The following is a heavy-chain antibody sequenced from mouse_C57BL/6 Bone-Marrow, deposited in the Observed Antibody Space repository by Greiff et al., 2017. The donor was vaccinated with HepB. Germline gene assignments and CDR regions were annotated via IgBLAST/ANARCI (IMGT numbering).Heavy chain of an antibody. V-gene: IGHV1-55*01. J-gene: IGHJ1*03. CDR2: IYPGSGST. CDR3: ARPFYYGSSYWYFDV. CDR1: GYTFTSYW. D-gene: IGHD1-1*01. Sequence: VKLQQPGAELVKPGASVKMSCKASGYTFTSYWITWVKQRPGQGLEWIGDIYPGSGSTNYNEKFKSKATLTVDTSSSTAYMQLSSLTSEDSAVYYCARPFYYGSSYWYFDVWGTGTTVTVSS.